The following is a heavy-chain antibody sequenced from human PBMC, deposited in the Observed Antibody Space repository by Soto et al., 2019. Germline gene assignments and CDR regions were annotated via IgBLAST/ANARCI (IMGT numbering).Heavy chain of an antibody. Sequence: QVQLVQSGAEVKKPGSSVKVSCKASGGTFRSYSISWVRQAPGQGLEWMGGIIPIFDITNYAQKFQGRVTITADESTRTADMELRSLVSGDTSVYSCERPVEGGYSANHPYVYSLGVWGQGTTVTV. D-gene: IGHD3-22*01. J-gene: IGHJ6*02. V-gene: IGHV1-69*01. CDR2: IIPIFDIT. CDR1: GGTFRSYS. CDR3: ERPVEGGYSANHPYVYSLGV.